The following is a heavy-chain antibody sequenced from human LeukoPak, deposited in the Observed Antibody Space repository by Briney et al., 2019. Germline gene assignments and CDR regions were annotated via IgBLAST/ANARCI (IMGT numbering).Heavy chain of an antibody. CDR3: ARVTSSSGYDFDYFDY. CDR2: IYYSGST. CDR1: GGSISSSSYY. J-gene: IGHJ4*02. Sequence: SETLSLTCTVSGGSISSSSYYWGWIRQPPGKGLEWIGSIYYSGSTYYNPSLKSRVTISVDTSKNQFSLKLSSVTAADTAVYYCARVTSSSGYDFDYFDYWGQGTLVTVSS. V-gene: IGHV4-39*07. D-gene: IGHD5-12*01.